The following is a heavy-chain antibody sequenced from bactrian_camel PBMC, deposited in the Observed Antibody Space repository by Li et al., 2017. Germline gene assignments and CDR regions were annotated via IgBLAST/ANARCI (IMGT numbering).Heavy chain of an antibody. CDR1: GFTFSNYA. V-gene: IGHV3-2*01. D-gene: IGHD6*01. CDR2: ILGSGAYS. J-gene: IGHJ4*01. CDR3: ATSFRAYGGSWTGEYNY. Sequence: HVQLVESGGGLVQPGGSLKLSCAASGFTFSNYAMSWVRQAPGKGLEWVSTILGSGAYSAYADSVKGRFTMSRDNAKNSVYLQMNSLKSEDTALYYCATSFRAYGGSWTGEYNYWGQGTQVTVS.